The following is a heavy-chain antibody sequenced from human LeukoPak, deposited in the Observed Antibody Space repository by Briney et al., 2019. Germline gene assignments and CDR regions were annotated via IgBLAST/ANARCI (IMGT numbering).Heavy chain of an antibody. D-gene: IGHD3-9*01. CDR1: GGTFSSYA. CDR3: ARERGDILTGFHAFDI. CDR2: IIPIFGTA. Sequence: SVKVSCKASGGTFSSYAISWVRQAPGQGLEWMGGIIPIFGTANDAQKLQGRVTITADESTSTAYMELSSLRSEGTAVYYCARERGDILTGFHAFDIWGQGTMVTVSS. V-gene: IGHV1-69*13. J-gene: IGHJ3*02.